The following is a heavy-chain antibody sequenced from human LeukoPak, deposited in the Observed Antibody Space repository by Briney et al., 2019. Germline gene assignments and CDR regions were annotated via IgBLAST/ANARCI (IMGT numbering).Heavy chain of an antibody. J-gene: IGHJ5*02. Sequence: SETLSLTCTVSGGSISSSSYYWYWIRQPAGKGLEWIGRIYTSGITNYNPSLKSRVTISVDTSKNQFSLKLTSVTASDTAVYYCARLPDPWGQGTLVTVSS. CDR3: ARLPDP. CDR1: GGSISSSSYY. V-gene: IGHV4-61*02. CDR2: IYTSGIT.